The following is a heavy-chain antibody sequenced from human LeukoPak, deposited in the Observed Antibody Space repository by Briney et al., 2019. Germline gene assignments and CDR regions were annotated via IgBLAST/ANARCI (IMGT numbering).Heavy chain of an antibody. CDR2: IWYDGSNK. CDR3: ARGYYYGSGSYLDY. Sequence: GGSLRLSCAASGFTFSSYGMHWVRQAPGKGLEGVAVIWYDGSNKYYADSVKGRFTIFRDNSKNTVYLQMNSLRAEDTAVYYCARGYYYGSGSYLDYWGQGTLVTVSS. D-gene: IGHD3-10*01. V-gene: IGHV3-33*01. CDR1: GFTFSSYG. J-gene: IGHJ4*02.